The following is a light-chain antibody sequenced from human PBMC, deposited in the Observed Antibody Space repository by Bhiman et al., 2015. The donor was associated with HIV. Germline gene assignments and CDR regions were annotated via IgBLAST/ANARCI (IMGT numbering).Light chain of an antibody. J-gene: IGLJ1*01. CDR3: SSLTSSITYV. Sequence: QSALTQPASVSGSPGQSITISCTGTSSDVGGYNYVSWYLQHPGKAPKLMIYDVSNRLSGVSSLLWLQVWQHGLPDHLWAPAEDEADYYCSSLTSSITYVFGTGTNVTVL. CDR1: SSDVGGYNY. CDR2: DVS. V-gene: IGLV2-14*03.